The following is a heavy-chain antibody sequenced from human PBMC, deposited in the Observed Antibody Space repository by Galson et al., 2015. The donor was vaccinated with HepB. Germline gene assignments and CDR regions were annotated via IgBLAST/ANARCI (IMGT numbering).Heavy chain of an antibody. CDR3: AKDLSWGSSWYFADY. CDR1: GFTFSSYA. J-gene: IGHJ4*02. V-gene: IGHV3-30*18. CDR2: ISYDGTNK. Sequence: SLRLSCAASGFTFSSYAMHWVRQAPGKGLEWVALISYDGTNKYYGDSVKGRFTISRDNSKNTLYLQMNSLRAEDTAVYYCAKDLSWGSSWYFADYWGQGTLVTVSS. D-gene: IGHD6-13*01.